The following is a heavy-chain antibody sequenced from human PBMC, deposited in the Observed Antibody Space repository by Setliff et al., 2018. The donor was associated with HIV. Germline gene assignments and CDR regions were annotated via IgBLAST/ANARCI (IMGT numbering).Heavy chain of an antibody. D-gene: IGHD4-17*01. V-gene: IGHV4-61*02. J-gene: IGHJ3*02. CDR3: ARVGDYGAFDI. CDR2: IYSSAST. Sequence: PSETLSLTCTVSGGSISSGSYYWSWIRQPAGKGLELIGRIYSSASTNYNPSLNSRVIISVDTSRNQFSLRLSSVAAADTAMYYCARVGDYGAFDIWGQGTMVTVSS. CDR1: GGSISSGSYY.